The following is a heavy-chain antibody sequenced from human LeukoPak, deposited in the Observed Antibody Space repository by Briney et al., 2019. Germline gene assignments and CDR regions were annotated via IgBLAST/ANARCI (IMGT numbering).Heavy chain of an antibody. CDR1: GVSISSYY. J-gene: IGHJ4*02. V-gene: IGHV4-4*07. CDR3: AREMSHYDFWSGYYIFDY. D-gene: IGHD3-3*01. CDR2: IYTSGST. Sequence: SETLSLTCTVSGVSISSYYWSWIRQPAGKGLEWIGRIYTSGSTNYNPSLKSRVTMSVDTSKNQFSLKLSSVTAADTAVYYCAREMSHYDFWSGYYIFDYWGQGTLVTVSS.